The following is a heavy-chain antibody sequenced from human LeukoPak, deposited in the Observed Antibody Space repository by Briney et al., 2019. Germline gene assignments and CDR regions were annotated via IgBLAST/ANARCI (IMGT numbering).Heavy chain of an antibody. V-gene: IGHV4-30-2*01. D-gene: IGHD2/OR15-2a*01. Sequence: SQTLSLTCAVSGGSISSGGYSWSWIRQPPGKGLEWIGYIYHSGSTYYNPSLKSRVTISVDRSKNQFSLKLSSVTAADTAVYYCARGRGLWPNDYWGQGTLVTVSS. CDR2: IYHSGST. CDR1: GGSISSGGYS. J-gene: IGHJ4*02. CDR3: ARGRGLWPNDY.